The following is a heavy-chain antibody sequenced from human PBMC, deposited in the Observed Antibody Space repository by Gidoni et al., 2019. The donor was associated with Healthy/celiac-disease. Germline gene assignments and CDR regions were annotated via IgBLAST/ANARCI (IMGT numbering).Heavy chain of an antibody. J-gene: IGHJ5*02. Sequence: QITLKESGPTLVKPTQTLTLTCTFSGFSLSTSGVGVGWIRQPPGKALEWLALIYWDDDKRYSPSLKSRLTITKDTSKNQVVLTMTNMDPVDTATYYCAHRLWDSGGGDSGWFDPWGQGTLVTVSS. D-gene: IGHD2-21*02. CDR1: GFSLSTSGVG. CDR2: IYWDDDK. V-gene: IGHV2-5*02. CDR3: AHRLWDSGGGDSGWFDP.